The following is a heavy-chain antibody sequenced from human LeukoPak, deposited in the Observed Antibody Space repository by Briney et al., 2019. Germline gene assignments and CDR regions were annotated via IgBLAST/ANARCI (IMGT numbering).Heavy chain of an antibody. CDR1: GGTFSSYA. CDR3: AREWTYYDYVWGSPTKNYYYGMDV. V-gene: IGHV1-69*04. CDR2: IIPILGIA. D-gene: IGHD3-16*01. Sequence: SVKVSCKASGGTFSSYAISWVRQPPGQGLEWMGRIIPILGIANYAQNFQGRVTMTRNTSISTAYMELSSLRSEDTAVYYCAREWTYYDYVWGSPTKNYYYGMDVWGQGTTVTVSS. J-gene: IGHJ6*02.